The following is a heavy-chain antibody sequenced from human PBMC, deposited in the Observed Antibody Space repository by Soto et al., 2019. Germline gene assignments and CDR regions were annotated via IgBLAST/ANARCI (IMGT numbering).Heavy chain of an antibody. J-gene: IGHJ6*02. V-gene: IGHV4-30-4*01. Sequence: SETLSLTCTVSGGSISSGDYYWSWIRQPPGKGLEWIGYIYYSGSTYYNPSLKSRVTISVDTSKNQFSLKLSSVTAADTAVYYCARASIAAPKRFYYYYYCMDVWGQGTTVTVSS. CDR3: ARASIAAPKRFYYYYYCMDV. CDR1: GGSISSGDYY. D-gene: IGHD6-25*01. CDR2: IYYSGST.